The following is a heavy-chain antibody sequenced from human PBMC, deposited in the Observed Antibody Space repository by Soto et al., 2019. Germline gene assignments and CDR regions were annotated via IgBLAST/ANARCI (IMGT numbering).Heavy chain of an antibody. V-gene: IGHV1-18*01. CDR2: ISAYNGNT. J-gene: IGHJ4*02. D-gene: IGHD3-10*01. Sequence: QVQLVQSGAEVKKPGASVKVSCKASGYTFTSYGISWVRQAPGQGLEWTGWISAYNGNTNYAQKLQGRVTMTTDTSTSTAYMELRSLRSADTAVYYCARVYRITMVRGELSEYWGQGTLVTVSS. CDR1: GYTFTSYG. CDR3: ARVYRITMVRGELSEY.